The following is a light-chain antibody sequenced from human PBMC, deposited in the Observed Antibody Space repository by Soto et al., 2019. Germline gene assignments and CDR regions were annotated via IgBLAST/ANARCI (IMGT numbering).Light chain of an antibody. Sequence: EMVMTQSPATLSVSPGEGATLSCRASQSISTNLAWYQQKPGQAPRLLIYGASNRATDIPARFSGSGSGTEFTLTISSLQSEDFAVYYCQQYNNWPPLTFGGGTKVAIK. CDR3: QQYNNWPPLT. J-gene: IGKJ4*01. CDR1: QSISTN. CDR2: GAS. V-gene: IGKV3-15*01.